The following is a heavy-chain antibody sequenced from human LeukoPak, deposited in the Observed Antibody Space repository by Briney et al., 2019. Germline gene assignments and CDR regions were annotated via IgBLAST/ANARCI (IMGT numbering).Heavy chain of an antibody. D-gene: IGHD3-10*01. CDR3: AREEDLRELRGGREFFQY. CDR2: ISAYNGNT. Sequence: ASVKVSCKASGYTFTSYGISWVRQAPGQGLEWIGWISAYNGNTNYAQKLQGRVTMTTDTSTSTAYMELRSLRSDDTAVYYCAREEDLRELRGGREFFQYWGQGTLVTVSS. V-gene: IGHV1-18*01. CDR1: GYTFTSYG. J-gene: IGHJ1*01.